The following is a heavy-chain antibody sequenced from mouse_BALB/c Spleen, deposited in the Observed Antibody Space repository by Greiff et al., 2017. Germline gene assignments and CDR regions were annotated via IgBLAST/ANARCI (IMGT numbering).Heavy chain of an antibody. D-gene: IGHD3-2*01. CDR3: AREEGTARARRSSYFDY. J-gene: IGHJ2*01. CDR1: GYTFTSYN. Sequence: QVQLQQSGAELVRSGASVKMSCKASGYTFTSYNMHWVKQTPGQGLEWIGYIYPGNGGTNYNQKFKGKATLTADTSSSTAYMQISSLTSEDSAVYSCAREEGTARARRSSYFDYWGQGTPLTVSA. CDR2: IYPGNGGT. V-gene: IGHV1-12*01.